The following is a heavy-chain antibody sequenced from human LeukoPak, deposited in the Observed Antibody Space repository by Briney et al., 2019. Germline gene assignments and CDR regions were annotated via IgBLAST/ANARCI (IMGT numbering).Heavy chain of an antibody. V-gene: IGHV3-23*01. CDR3: AKAIWRWSFDY. CDR2: IEGANDNT. J-gene: IGHJ4*02. CDR1: GFTLGGNA. Sequence: HPGGSLRLSCAASGFTLGGNAMSWVRQAPGKGLEWVAAIEGANDNTHYADSVRGRFTISRDTSRNILYLQMNSLRAEDTAIYYCAKAIWRWSFDYWGQGALVTVSS. D-gene: IGHD4/OR15-4a*01.